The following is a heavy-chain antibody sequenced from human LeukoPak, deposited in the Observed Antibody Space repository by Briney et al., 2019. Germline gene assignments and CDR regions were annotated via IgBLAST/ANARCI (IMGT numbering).Heavy chain of an antibody. D-gene: IGHD3-9*01. CDR1: GYXLTELA. J-gene: IGHJ4*02. CDR3: ATDNILTGYSPKY. Sequence: GASVKVSCKVSGYXLTELAFHWVRQTPGKGLEWMGGFDPEDGETILAQKFQGRVTMTEDTSTDTAYMELSRLRSEDSAVYYCATDNILTGYSPKYWGQGTLVTVSS. V-gene: IGHV1-24*01. CDR2: FDPEDGET.